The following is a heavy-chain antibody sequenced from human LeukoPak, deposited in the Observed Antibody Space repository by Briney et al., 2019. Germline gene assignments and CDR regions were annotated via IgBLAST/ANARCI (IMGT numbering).Heavy chain of an antibody. D-gene: IGHD5-18*01. Sequence: QTGGSLRLSCAASGFTFSSYAMHWVRQAPGKGLGWVAVISYDGSNKYYADSVKGRFTISRDNSKNTLYLQMNSLRAEDTAVYYCARETAMVTPLFDYWGQGTLVTVSS. V-gene: IGHV3-30-3*01. CDR3: ARETAMVTPLFDY. J-gene: IGHJ4*02. CDR1: GFTFSSYA. CDR2: ISYDGSNK.